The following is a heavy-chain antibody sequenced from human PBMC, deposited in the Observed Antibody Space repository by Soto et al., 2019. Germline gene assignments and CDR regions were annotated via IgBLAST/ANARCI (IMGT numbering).Heavy chain of an antibody. Sequence: SQTLSHTCRVAGGSISRYYWCWIRQPPGKGLEWIGYLYNTGSTIYNPSLESRVTISVDTSKNQFSLKLNSVTAADTAVYYCARDLWGYCGTDCYPLDVWGQVTTVTVSS. V-gene: IGHV4-59*01. J-gene: IGHJ6*02. CDR1: GGSISRYY. CDR3: ARDLWGYCGTDCYPLDV. CDR2: LYNTGST. D-gene: IGHD2-21*02.